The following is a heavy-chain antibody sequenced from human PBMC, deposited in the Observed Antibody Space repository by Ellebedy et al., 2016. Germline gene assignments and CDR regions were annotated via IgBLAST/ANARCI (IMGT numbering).Heavy chain of an antibody. V-gene: IGHV3-21*01. J-gene: IGHJ3*01. CDR3: ARELPVGGTVLNAFDV. D-gene: IGHD1-26*01. CDR1: GFTFSSYS. CDR2: ISIISNFI. Sequence: GESLKISCAASGFTFSSYSMNWVRQAPGKGLEWVSSISIISNFIQYADSVKGRFTISRDNAKNSLYLQMESLRAEDTAVYYCARELPVGGTVLNAFDVWGQGTMVTVSS.